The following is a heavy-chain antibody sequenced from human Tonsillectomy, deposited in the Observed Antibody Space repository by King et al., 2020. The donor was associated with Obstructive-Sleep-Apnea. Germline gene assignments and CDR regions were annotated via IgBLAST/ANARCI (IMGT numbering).Heavy chain of an antibody. Sequence: QLVQSGAEVKKPGSSVKVSCNVSGGTCSSYAISWVRQAPGQGLEWMGGMIPIFGTANYAQKFQGRVTITADESTRTAYMELSSLRSEDTAVYYCARVYYDFWSGYYTGYYYYGMDVWGQGTTVTVSS. J-gene: IGHJ6*02. CDR3: ARVYYDFWSGYYTGYYYYGMDV. CDR1: GGTCSSYA. V-gene: IGHV1-69*12. D-gene: IGHD3-3*01. CDR2: MIPIFGTA.